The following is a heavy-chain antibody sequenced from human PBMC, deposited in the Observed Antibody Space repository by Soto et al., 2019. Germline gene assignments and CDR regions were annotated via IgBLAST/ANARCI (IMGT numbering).Heavy chain of an antibody. CDR2: ISGGGGTT. J-gene: IGHJ4*02. Sequence: PGGSLRLSCAASGFTFSNFAMSWVRQAPGKGLEWVSVISGGGGTTYYADSVKGRFTISRDNSKNTLYLQMDSLRAEDTALYYCAKAMSTPSRPRNYFDYWGQGTLVTVS. CDR1: GFTFSNFA. D-gene: IGHD6-6*01. V-gene: IGHV3-23*01. CDR3: AKAMSTPSRPRNYFDY.